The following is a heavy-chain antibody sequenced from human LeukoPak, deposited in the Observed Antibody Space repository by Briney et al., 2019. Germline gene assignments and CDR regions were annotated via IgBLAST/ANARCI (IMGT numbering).Heavy chain of an antibody. V-gene: IGHV3-48*03. J-gene: IGHJ4*02. CDR3: ARDPPGFLYYFDY. CDR1: GFTFSSYE. D-gene: IGHD3-10*01. Sequence: PGGSLRLSCAASGFTFSSYEMNWVRQAPGKGLELVSYISSRGSTIYYADSVKGRFTISRDNAKNSLYLQMNSLRAEDTAVYYCARDPPGFLYYFDYWGQGTLVTVSS. CDR2: ISSRGSTI.